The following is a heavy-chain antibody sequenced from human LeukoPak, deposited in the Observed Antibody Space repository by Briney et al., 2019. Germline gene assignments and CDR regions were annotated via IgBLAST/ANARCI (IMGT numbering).Heavy chain of an antibody. CDR3: AKSRGIYDNSGWRTYDY. Sequence: GGSLRLSCAASGFTFSSYFMSWVRQAPGKGLEWVSSTTGNGGSTYYADSVKGRFTISRDNSKNTLYLQMNSLRAEDTAVYYCAKSRGIYDNSGWRTYDYWGQGTLVTVSS. D-gene: IGHD6-19*01. J-gene: IGHJ4*02. CDR1: GFTFSSYF. CDR2: TTGNGGST. V-gene: IGHV3-23*01.